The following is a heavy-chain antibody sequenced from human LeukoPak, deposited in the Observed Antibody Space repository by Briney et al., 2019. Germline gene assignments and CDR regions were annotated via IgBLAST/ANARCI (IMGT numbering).Heavy chain of an antibody. CDR1: GYTFTSLD. D-gene: IGHD2-2*01. V-gene: IGHV1-18*01. J-gene: IGHJ4*02. CDR3: AREISSSTSLVH. CDR2: ISAYNGNT. Sequence: ASVKVSCKASGYTFTSLDINWVRQATGQGLEWMGWISAYNGNTNYAQKLQGRVTMTTDTSTSTAYMELRSLRSDDTAVYYCAREISSSTSLVHWGQGTLVTVSS.